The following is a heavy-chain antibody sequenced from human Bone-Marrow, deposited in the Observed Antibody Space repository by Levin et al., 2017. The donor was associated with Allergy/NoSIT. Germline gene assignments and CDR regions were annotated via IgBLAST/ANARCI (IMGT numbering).Heavy chain of an antibody. CDR1: GFTFSSYD. Sequence: QPGGSLRLSCAASGFTFSSYDMHWVRQATGKGLEWVSAIGTAGDTYYPGSVKGRFTISRENAKNSLYLQMNSLRAGDTAVYYCARGSRGVVVIDDAFDIWGQGTMVTVSS. V-gene: IGHV3-13*04. D-gene: IGHD3-22*01. J-gene: IGHJ3*02. CDR3: ARGSRGVVVIDDAFDI. CDR2: IGTAGDT.